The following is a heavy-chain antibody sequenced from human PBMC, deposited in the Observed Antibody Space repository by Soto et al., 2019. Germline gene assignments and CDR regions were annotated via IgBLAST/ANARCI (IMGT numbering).Heavy chain of an antibody. CDR2: ISYAGSNK. CDR3: AKGLGEYYDSSGYYLGDY. CDR1: GFTFSSYG. J-gene: IGHJ4*02. Sequence: QVQLVESGGGVVQPGRSLRLSCAASGFTFSSYGMHWVRQAPGKGLEWVAVISYAGSNKYYADSVKGRFTISRDNSKNTLYLQMNSLRAEDTAVYYCAKGLGEYYDSSGYYLGDYWGQGTLVTVSS. D-gene: IGHD3-22*01. V-gene: IGHV3-30*18.